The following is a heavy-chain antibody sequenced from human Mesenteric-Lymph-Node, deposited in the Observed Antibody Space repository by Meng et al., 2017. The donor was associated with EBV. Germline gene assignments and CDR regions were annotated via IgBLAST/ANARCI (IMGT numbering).Heavy chain of an antibody. J-gene: IGHJ2*01. CDR3: ARGATSVFDL. CDR2: TYYRSKWYN. CDR1: GDSLSSSSAA. Sequence: QVQLQQSGPGLVKLSXTLSLTCVISGDSLSSSSAAWTWIRQSPSRGLEWLGRTYYRSKWYNDYAVFVKSRITINPDTSKNQFSLQLNSVTPEDTAVYYCARGATSVFDLWGRGTLVTVSS. V-gene: IGHV6-1*01.